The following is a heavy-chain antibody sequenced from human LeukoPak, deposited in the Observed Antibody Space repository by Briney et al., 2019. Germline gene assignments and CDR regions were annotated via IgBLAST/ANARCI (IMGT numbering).Heavy chain of an antibody. D-gene: IGHD1-14*01. CDR1: GFTFSSYE. CDR2: VSSSGGII. Sequence: GGSLRLSCAASGFTFSSYEMNWVRQAPGKGLEWVSYVSSSGGIISYADSVKGRFTISRDNAKNCLYLQMNSLRAEDTAVYYCGLGSGLGGWGQGTLVTVSS. V-gene: IGHV3-48*03. J-gene: IGHJ4*02. CDR3: GLGSGLGG.